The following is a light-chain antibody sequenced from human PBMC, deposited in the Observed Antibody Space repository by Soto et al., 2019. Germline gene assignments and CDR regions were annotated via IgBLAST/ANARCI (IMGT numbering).Light chain of an antibody. CDR3: SSYTSNSTLV. CDR2: DVS. CDR1: SGDVGSYNF. J-gene: IGLJ2*01. Sequence: QSALTQPASVSGSPGQSIAIACTGTSGDVGSYNFVSWYQQHPGKAPKLMIYDVSARPPGVSNRFSGSKSGNTASLTISGLQAEDEADYYCSSYTSNSTLVFGGGTKLTVL. V-gene: IGLV2-14*01.